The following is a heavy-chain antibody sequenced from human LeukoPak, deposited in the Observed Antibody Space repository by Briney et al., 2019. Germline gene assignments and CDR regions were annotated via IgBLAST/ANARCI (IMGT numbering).Heavy chain of an antibody. D-gene: IGHD4-17*01. CDR3: ARDETNDDYGCAFDI. J-gene: IGHJ3*02. CDR1: GGSISSSNW. Sequence: PSETLSLTCAVSGGSISSSNWWSWVRQPPGKGLEWIGEIYHSGSTNYNPSLKSRVTISVDKSKNQFSLKLSSVTAADTAVYYCARDETNDDYGCAFDIWGQGTMVTVSS. CDR2: IYHSGST. V-gene: IGHV4-4*02.